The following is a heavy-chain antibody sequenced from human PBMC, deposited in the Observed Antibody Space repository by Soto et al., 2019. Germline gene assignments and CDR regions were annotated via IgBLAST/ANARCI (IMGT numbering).Heavy chain of an antibody. CDR3: ATDGGRHSGGIDY. J-gene: IGHJ4*02. V-gene: IGHV1-69*01. CDR1: GGTFSSYS. D-gene: IGHD1-26*01. Sequence: QVQLVQSGAEVKKPGSSVKVSCKASGGTFSSYSINWVRQAPGQGLEWMGEIIPIFGTANYAQKFQGRVTITADESTSTAYMELISLRSEDTAVDYCATDGGRHSGGIDYWGQGTLVTVSS. CDR2: IIPIFGTA.